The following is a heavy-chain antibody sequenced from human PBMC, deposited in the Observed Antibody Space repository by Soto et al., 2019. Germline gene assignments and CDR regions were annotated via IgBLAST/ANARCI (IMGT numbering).Heavy chain of an antibody. J-gene: IGHJ5*02. CDR1: GFTFSSYW. CDR2: INSDGSSI. CDR3: GRGGYCSTTSCYLSYWFAP. D-gene: IGHD2-2*01. V-gene: IGHV3-74*01. Sequence: PGGSLRLSCAASGFTFSSYWMHWVRQVPGKGLMWVSRINSDGSSISYADSVKGRFTISRDNAKNTVSLQMNSLRAEDTAVYYSGRGGYCSTTSCYLSYWFAPCGQGTLVTVSS.